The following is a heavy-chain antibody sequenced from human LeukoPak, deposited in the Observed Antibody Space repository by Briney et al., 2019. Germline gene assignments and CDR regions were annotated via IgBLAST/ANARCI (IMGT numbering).Heavy chain of an antibody. Sequence: SETLSLTCTVSGGSISSGGYYWSWIRQHPGKGLEWIGYIYYSESAYYNPSLKSRVTISVDTSKNQFSLKLSSVTAADTAVYYCARHFLAEAVTTVTNDAFDIWGQGTMVTVSS. V-gene: IGHV4-31*03. D-gene: IGHD4-17*01. CDR3: ARHFLAEAVTTVTNDAFDI. CDR1: GGSISSGGYY. J-gene: IGHJ3*02. CDR2: IYYSESA.